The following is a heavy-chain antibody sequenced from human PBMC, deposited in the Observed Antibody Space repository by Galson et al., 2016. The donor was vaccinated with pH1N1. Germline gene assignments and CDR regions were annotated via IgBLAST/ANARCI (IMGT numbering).Heavy chain of an antibody. CDR1: GVIFNSYA. D-gene: IGHD3-22*01. J-gene: IGHJ3*02. V-gene: IGHV1-69*06. Sequence: SVKVSCKASGVIFNSYAINWVRQAPGQGLEWMGGIIAIFNTPNYAQDFQGRVTITAAKPTPTAYLGRGGLTSEDTAVYYCARARNYYGNEAFDIWGQGTMVTVSS. CDR2: IIAIFNTP. CDR3: ARARNYYGNEAFDI.